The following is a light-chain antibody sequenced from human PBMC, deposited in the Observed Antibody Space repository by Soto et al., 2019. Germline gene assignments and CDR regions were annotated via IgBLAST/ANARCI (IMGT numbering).Light chain of an antibody. CDR2: ATD. J-gene: IGKJ4*01. CDR3: RQFNNYPLT. Sequence: DIQMTQSPSSLSASVGDRVTITCRASQTITNYLNWYQQQSGKAPKLLIYATDTLQSGVPSRFSGSGSGTDYTLTISSLQPEDFATYYCRQFNNYPLTFGGGTKVDIK. V-gene: IGKV1-39*01. CDR1: QTITNY.